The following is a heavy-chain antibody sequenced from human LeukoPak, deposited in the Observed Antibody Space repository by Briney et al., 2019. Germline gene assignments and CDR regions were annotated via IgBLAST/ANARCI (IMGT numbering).Heavy chain of an antibody. Sequence: SDTLSLTCTVSVGSISSGSYYCGWSRQPPRKGLWRIWDIYYTVSTYYNPSLKSRDTISVATSKNQFSLTLSSVTAAATAVYYCARLRLGDYYFDYWGQGTLVTVSS. CDR2: IYYTVST. D-gene: IGHD4/OR15-4a*01. J-gene: IGHJ4*02. V-gene: IGHV4-39*01. CDR3: ARLRLGDYYFDY. CDR1: VGSISSGSYY.